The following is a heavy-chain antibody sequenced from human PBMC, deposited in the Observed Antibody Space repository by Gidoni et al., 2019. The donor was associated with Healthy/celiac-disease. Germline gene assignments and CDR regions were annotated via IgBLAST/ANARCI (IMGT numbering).Heavy chain of an antibody. CDR3: ARQYGDYLLDY. V-gene: IGHV4-39*01. D-gene: IGHD4-17*01. J-gene: IGHJ4*02. Sequence: GSTYYNPSLKSRVTISVDTSKNQFSLKLSSVTAADTAVYYCARQYGDYLLDYWGQGTLVTVSS. CDR2: GST.